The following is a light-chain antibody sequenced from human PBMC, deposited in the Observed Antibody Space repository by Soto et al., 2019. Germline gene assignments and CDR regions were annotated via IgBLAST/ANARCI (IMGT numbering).Light chain of an antibody. CDR1: SSDVGTYDL. J-gene: IGLJ3*02. CDR3: CSYAGSSTWV. CDR2: EGT. V-gene: IGLV2-23*01. Sequence: QSALTQSASVSGSPGQSITISCTGTSSDVGTYDLVSWYQRHPDKAPKLMIYEGTKRPSGVSNRFSGSKSGNTASLTISGLQAEDEADYYCCSYAGSSTWVFGGGTKVTVL.